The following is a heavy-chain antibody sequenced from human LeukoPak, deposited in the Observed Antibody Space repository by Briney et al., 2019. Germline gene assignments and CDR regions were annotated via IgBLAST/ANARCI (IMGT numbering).Heavy chain of an antibody. D-gene: IGHD3-10*01. CDR1: GFTFSSYA. CDR2: ISGSGGST. CDR3: ARRVVNYNSDWFDP. Sequence: PGGSLRLSCAASGFTFSSYAMSWVRQAPGKGLEWVSAISGSGGSTYYADSVKGRFTISRDNAKNSLFLQMNSLRAEDTAVYYCARRVVNYNSDWFDPWGQGTLVTVSS. J-gene: IGHJ5*02. V-gene: IGHV3-23*01.